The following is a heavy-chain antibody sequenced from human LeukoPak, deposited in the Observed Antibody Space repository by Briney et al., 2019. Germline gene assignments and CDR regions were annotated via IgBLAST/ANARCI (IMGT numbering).Heavy chain of an antibody. CDR3: AREYPKGGSYRFDP. V-gene: IGHV4-39*02. J-gene: IGHJ5*02. CDR2: INHSGST. CDR1: GGSISSGGYY. Sequence: SETLSLTCTVSGGSISSGGYYWSWIRQPPGKGLEWIGEINHSGSTNYNPSLKSRVTISVDTSKNYFSLKLSSVTAAVTAVYYCAREYPKGGSYRFDPWGQGTLVTVSS. D-gene: IGHD1-26*01.